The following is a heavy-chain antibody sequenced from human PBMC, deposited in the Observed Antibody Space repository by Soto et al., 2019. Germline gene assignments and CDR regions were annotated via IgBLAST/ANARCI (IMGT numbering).Heavy chain of an antibody. CDR1: GFIFENFG. V-gene: IGHV3-23*01. CDR3: AKNQGVELVPLATVDWFDP. J-gene: IGHJ5*02. D-gene: IGHD1-26*01. Sequence: GSXKLSCAASGFIFENFGMSWVRQAPGKWLEWISSISGSGFKKYYADSVKGRFTISRDNSKSTVYLELNNLSAEDTAVYHCAKNQGVELVPLATVDWFDPWGQGSVVTVSS. CDR2: ISGSGFKK.